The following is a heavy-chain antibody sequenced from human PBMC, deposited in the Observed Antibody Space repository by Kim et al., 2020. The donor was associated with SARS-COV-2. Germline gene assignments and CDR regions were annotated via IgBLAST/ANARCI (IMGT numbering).Heavy chain of an antibody. Sequence: SPKSRVTLSVDTSKNQFSLMLSSVTAADTAVYYCARGDCGGDCYYAYFDYWGQGTLVTVSS. J-gene: IGHJ4*02. D-gene: IGHD2-21*02. V-gene: IGHV4-34*13. CDR3: ARGDCGGDCYYAYFDY.